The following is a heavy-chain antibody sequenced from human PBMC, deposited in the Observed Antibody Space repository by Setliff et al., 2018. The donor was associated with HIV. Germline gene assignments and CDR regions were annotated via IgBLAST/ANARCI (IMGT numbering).Heavy chain of an antibody. Sequence: GSLRLSCAASGFTFSSYEMHWVRQVTGKGLEWVSAIGTAGDTYYPGSVKGRFIISRENAKNSMYLQMNSLRAGDTAVYYCVREAHDSNNMGAFDIWGQGTMVTVS. J-gene: IGHJ3*02. CDR2: IGTAGDT. V-gene: IGHV3-13*01. D-gene: IGHD3-22*01. CDR3: VREAHDSNNMGAFDI. CDR1: GFTFSSYE.